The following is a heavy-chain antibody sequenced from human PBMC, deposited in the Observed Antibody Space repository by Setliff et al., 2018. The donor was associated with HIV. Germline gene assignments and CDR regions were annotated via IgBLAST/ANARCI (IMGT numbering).Heavy chain of an antibody. J-gene: IGHJ6*02. CDR3: ARVQGATHYDILTGYTLYGLDV. V-gene: IGHV1-18*01. CDR2: ISTYNGNR. CDR1: GYTFSSHG. D-gene: IGHD3-9*01. Sequence: ASVKVSCKASGYTFSSHGISWVRQAPGQGLEWMGWISTYNGNRNYAQKLQDRVTMTTDTSTNTAYMVLTSLRSDDTAVYYCARVQGATHYDILTGYTLYGLDVWGQGTTVTVSS.